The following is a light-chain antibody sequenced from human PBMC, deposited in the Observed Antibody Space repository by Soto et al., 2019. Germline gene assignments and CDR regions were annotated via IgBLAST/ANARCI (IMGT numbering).Light chain of an antibody. CDR3: QQFNNWPWT. CDR1: QSVGSS. CDR2: RAS. V-gene: IGKV3-15*01. J-gene: IGKJ1*01. Sequence: EIVMTQSPATLSVSPGERVTLSCRASQSVGSSLAWYQQKPDQAPRLLIFRASTRAAGFPARFSGSGSGTQFTLTINGLQSEDFAVYHCQQFNNWPWTFGQGTKVEI.